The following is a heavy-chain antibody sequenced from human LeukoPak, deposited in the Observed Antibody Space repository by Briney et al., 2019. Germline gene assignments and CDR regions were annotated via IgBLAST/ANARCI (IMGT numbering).Heavy chain of an antibody. D-gene: IGHD2-15*01. CDR1: GFTFSRYW. V-gene: IGHV3-7*01. J-gene: IGHJ3*02. CDR3: AREFCSGANCYPMGAFDM. CDR2: IEQDGSEK. Sequence: GGSLRLSCAASGFTFSRYWMSWVRQAPGKGLEWVANIEQDGSEKYYVDPVKGRFTISRDNVKNSLYLQMNSLRAEDTAVYYCAREFCSGANCYPMGAFDMWGQGTMVTVSS.